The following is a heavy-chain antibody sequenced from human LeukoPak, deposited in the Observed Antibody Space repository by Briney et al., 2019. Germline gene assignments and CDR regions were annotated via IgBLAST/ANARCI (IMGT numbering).Heavy chain of an antibody. CDR1: GYIFTDYY. CDR3: ARARSVTWTFSYFDY. J-gene: IGHJ4*02. CDR2: VNPNSGGT. V-gene: IGHV1-2*02. D-gene: IGHD4-17*01. Sequence: VASVKVSCKASGYIFTDYYLHWVRQAPGQGLEWMGWVNPNSGGTNYAKRFEGRVTMTRDTSISTAYMELSRLTSDDTAVYYCARARSVTWTFSYFDYWGRGTLVTVSS.